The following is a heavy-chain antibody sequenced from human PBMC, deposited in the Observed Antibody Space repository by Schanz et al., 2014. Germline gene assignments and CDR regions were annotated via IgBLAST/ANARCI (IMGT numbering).Heavy chain of an antibody. V-gene: IGHV1-46*03. CDR1: GYTFTSYY. J-gene: IGHJ4*02. CDR2: INPSGGST. CDR3: ARDGEAAAGCDY. Sequence: QVQLVQSGAEVKKPGASVRLSCEASGYTFTSYYMHWVRQAPGQGLEWMGIINPSGGSTSYAQKFQGRVTMTRDTSTSTVYMELSSLRSEDTAVYYCARDGEAAAGCDYWGQGTLVTDSS. D-gene: IGHD6-13*01.